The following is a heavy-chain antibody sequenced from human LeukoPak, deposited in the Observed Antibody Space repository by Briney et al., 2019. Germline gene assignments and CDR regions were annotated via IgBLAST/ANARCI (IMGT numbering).Heavy chain of an antibody. V-gene: IGHV4-34*01. CDR1: GGSFSGYY. CDR3: ASFRVAAAGFDY. J-gene: IGHJ4*02. D-gene: IGHD6-13*01. CDR2: INHSGST. Sequence: SETLSLTCAVYGGSFSGYYWSWIRQPPGKGLEWIGEINHSGSTNYNPSLKSRVTMSVDTSKNQFSLKLSSVTAADTAVYYCASFRVAAAGFDYWGQGTLVTVSS.